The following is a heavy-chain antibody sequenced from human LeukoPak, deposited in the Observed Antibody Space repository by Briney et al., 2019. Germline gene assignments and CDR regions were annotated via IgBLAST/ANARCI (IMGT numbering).Heavy chain of an antibody. J-gene: IGHJ5*02. V-gene: IGHV4-59*12. CDR1: GGSISSYY. CDR3: ARDLYCSGGSCYFWFDP. D-gene: IGHD2-15*01. CDR2: IYYSGST. Sequence: SETLSLTCTVSGGSISSYYWSWIRQPPGEGLEWIGDIYYSGSTNYNPSLKSRVTISVDTSKNQFSLKLSSVTAADTAVYYCARDLYCSGGSCYFWFDPWGQGTLVTVSS.